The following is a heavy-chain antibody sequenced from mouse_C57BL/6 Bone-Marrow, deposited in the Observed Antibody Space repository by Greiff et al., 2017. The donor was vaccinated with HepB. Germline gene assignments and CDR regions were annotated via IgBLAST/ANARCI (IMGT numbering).Heavy chain of an antibody. CDR1: GYTFTDYE. CDR2: IDPETGGT. J-gene: IGHJ2*01. D-gene: IGHD2-4*01. CDR3: TRGHCDYHDY. Sequence: VQLQQSGAELVRPGASVTLSCKASGYTFTDYEMHWVKQTPVHGLEWIGAIDPETGGTAYNQKFKGKAILTADKSSSTAYMELRSLTSEDSAVYYCTRGHCDYHDYWGQGTTLTVSS. V-gene: IGHV1-15*01.